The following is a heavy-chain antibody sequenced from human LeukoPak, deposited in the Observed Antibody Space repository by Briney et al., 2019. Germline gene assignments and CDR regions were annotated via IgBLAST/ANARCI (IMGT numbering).Heavy chain of an antibody. CDR2: INAGNGNT. Sequence: GASVKVSCKASGYTFTSYAMHWVRQAPGQRLEWMGWINAGNGNTKYSQKFQGRVTITRDTSASTAYMELSSLRSEDTAVYYCARFVAGGKYFDYWGQGTLVTVSS. V-gene: IGHV1-3*01. J-gene: IGHJ4*02. CDR1: GYTFTSYA. CDR3: ARFVAGGKYFDY. D-gene: IGHD6-19*01.